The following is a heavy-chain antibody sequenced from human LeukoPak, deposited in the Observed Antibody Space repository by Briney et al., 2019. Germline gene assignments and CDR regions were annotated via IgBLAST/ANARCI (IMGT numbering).Heavy chain of an antibody. CDR1: GYSFSNDW. J-gene: IGHJ4*02. V-gene: IGHV5-51*01. CDR2: IYPGDSDT. D-gene: IGHD2-15*01. CDR3: ARRGCNGGSCYGY. Sequence: GESLKISCKGSGYSFSNDWIGWVRQMPGKGLEWMGIIYPGDSDTRYSPSFQGQVTISADKSISTAFLQWSSLEASDTAMYYCARRGCNGGSCYGYWGQGTLVTVSS.